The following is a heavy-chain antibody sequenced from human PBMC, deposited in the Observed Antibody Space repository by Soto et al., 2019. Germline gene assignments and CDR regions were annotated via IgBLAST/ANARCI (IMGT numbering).Heavy chain of an antibody. CDR3: ARGPMPVGAITY. CDR2: ISGSGNTI. CDR1: GFTFNTYS. Sequence: EVQLVESGGGLVQPGGSLRLSCAASGFTFNTYSMNWVRQAPGKGLEWVSYISGSGNTIKYADSVKGRFTISRDNAKNSLYLQMNSLRAEDTAVYYCARGPMPVGAITYWGQGTLVTVSS. V-gene: IGHV3-48*01. D-gene: IGHD1-26*01. J-gene: IGHJ4*02.